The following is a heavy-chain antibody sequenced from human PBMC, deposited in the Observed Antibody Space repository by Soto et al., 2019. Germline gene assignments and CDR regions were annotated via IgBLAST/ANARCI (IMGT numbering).Heavy chain of an antibody. Sequence: VPVSSTAPAYTFTTGAISWVRPATRQGLEWMGWLSAFNGNTNYAQKLQGRGTMTTDTSTSTAYMELRSLRSDDTAVYYCARDTGIGFDPWGQGNLVTSPQ. V-gene: IGHV1-18*01. CDR2: LSAFNGNT. CDR3: ARDTGIGFDP. D-gene: IGHD5-18*01. CDR1: AYTFTTGA. J-gene: IGHJ5*02.